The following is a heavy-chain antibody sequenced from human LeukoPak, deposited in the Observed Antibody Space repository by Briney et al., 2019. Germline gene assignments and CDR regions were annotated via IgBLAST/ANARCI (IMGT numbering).Heavy chain of an antibody. D-gene: IGHD1-1*01. J-gene: IGHJ5*02. CDR2: INHSGSA. CDR3: ARPVPSRLGWFDP. Sequence: SETLSLTCAVYDGSFSGYYCSWIRQPPGKGLEWIGEINHSGSANYNRSLKSRVTIFLDTSKNQFSLKLSSVTAADTAVYYCARPVPSRLGWFDPWGQGTLVTVSS. V-gene: IGHV4-34*01. CDR1: DGSFSGYY.